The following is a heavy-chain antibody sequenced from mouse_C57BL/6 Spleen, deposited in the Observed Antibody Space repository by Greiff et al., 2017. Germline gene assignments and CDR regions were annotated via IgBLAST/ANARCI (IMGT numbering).Heavy chain of an antibody. V-gene: IGHV3-6*01. CDR1: GYSITSGYY. Sequence: ESGPGLVKPSPSLSLTCSVTGYSITSGYYWNWIRQFPGNKLEWMGYISYDGSNNYNPSLKNRISITRDTSKNQFFLKLNSVTTEDTATYYCAREGDLEGNFDVWGTGTTVTVSS. CDR3: AREGDLEGNFDV. D-gene: IGHD3-3*01. CDR2: ISYDGSN. J-gene: IGHJ1*03.